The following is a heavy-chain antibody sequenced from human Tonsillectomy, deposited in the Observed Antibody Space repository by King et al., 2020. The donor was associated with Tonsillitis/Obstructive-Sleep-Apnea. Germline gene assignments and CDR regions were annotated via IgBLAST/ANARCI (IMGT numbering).Heavy chain of an antibody. Sequence: QLQESGPGLVKPSETLSLTCTVSGGSISSSSYYWGWIRQPPGKGLEWIGTIYYSGSTFYNPSLQSRVSIYVDTSKNRFSLKLSSVTAADTSVYYCARQPRDIGVVGETNWFDPWGQGTLVTVSS. J-gene: IGHJ5*02. V-gene: IGHV4-39*01. D-gene: IGHD2-2*01. CDR1: GGSISSSSYY. CDR3: ARQPRDIGVVGETNWFDP. CDR2: IYYSGST.